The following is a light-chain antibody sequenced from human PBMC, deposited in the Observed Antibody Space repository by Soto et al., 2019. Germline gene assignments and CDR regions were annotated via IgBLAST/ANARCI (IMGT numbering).Light chain of an antibody. CDR3: QQSYSTPRT. V-gene: IGKV1-39*01. CDR2: AAS. J-gene: IGKJ1*01. Sequence: DFQMTQSPSTLSASVGDRVTITCRASQNIRSRLAWFQQKPGKAPELLIYAASSLQSGVPSRFSGSGSGTDFTLTISSLQPEDFATYYCQQSYSTPRTFGQGTKVDIK. CDR1: QNIRSR.